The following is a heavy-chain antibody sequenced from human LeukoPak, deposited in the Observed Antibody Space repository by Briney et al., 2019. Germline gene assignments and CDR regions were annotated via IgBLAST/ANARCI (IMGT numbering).Heavy chain of an antibody. CDR3: ARQLTISTHFDY. CDR1: GGSFSGYY. J-gene: IGHJ4*02. V-gene: IGHV4-34*01. Sequence: PSETLSLTCAVYGGSFSGYYWSWIRQPPGKGLEWIGEINHSGSTNYNPSLKSRVTISVDTSKNQFSLKLSSVTAADTAVYYCARQLTISTHFDYWGQGTLVTVSS. CDR2: INHSGST. D-gene: IGHD3-9*01.